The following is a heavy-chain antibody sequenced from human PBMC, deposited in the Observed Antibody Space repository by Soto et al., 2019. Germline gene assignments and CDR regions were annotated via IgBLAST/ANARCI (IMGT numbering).Heavy chain of an antibody. J-gene: IGHJ4*02. Sequence: QVQLVQSGAEVKRPGSSVKVSCKASGDTFAFYSINWVRQAPGLGLEWMGRINPILSMSNYAQRFQGRVTMTADKSTSTAYMLLNSLRSEDTAIYYCATSYGSGYRAFDYWRQGALVTVSS. V-gene: IGHV1-69*02. CDR1: GDTFAFYS. D-gene: IGHD3-10*01. CDR3: ATSYGSGYRAFDY. CDR2: INPILSMS.